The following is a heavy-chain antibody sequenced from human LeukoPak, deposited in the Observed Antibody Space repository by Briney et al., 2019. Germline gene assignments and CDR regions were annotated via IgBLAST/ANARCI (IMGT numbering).Heavy chain of an antibody. CDR2: ISTGSSTT. Sequence: PGGSLRLSCAASEFAFSTYNMNWVRQAPGKGLEWVSYISTGSSTTYYADSVKGRFTISRDNVENSLYLQMNSLRDEDTAVYYCAKDLASGWTYYYHGLDVWGQGTTVTVSS. D-gene: IGHD6-19*01. CDR3: AKDLASGWTYYYHGLDV. V-gene: IGHV3-48*02. CDR1: EFAFSTYN. J-gene: IGHJ6*02.